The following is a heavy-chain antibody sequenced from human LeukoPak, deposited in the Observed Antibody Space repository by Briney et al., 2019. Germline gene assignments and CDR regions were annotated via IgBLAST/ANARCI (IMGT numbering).Heavy chain of an antibody. J-gene: IGHJ4*02. V-gene: IGHV3-48*04. Sequence: GGSLRLSCAASGFTFSSYSMNWVRPAPGKGLEWVSYISSSSSTIYYADSVKGRFTISRDNGKNSLYLQMNSLRAEDTAVYYCARIVATRVDYWGQGTLVTVSS. CDR2: ISSSSSTI. D-gene: IGHD5-12*01. CDR3: ARIVATRVDY. CDR1: GFTFSSYS.